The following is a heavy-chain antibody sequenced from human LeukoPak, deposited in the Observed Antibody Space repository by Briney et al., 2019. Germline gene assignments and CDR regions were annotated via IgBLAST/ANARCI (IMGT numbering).Heavy chain of an antibody. CDR1: GVTFSSYW. J-gene: IGHJ4*02. V-gene: IGHV3-7*01. CDR3: ARGRKWELLFYFDY. D-gene: IGHD1-26*01. Sequence: PGGSLRLSCAASGVTFSSYWMSWVRQAPGKGLEWVANIKQDGSEKYYVDSVKGRFTISRDNAKNSLYLQMNSLRAEDTAVYYCARGRKWELLFYFDYWGQGTLVTVSS. CDR2: IKQDGSEK.